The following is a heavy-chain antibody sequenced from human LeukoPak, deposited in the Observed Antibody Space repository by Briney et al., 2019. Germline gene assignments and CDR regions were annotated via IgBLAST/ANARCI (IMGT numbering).Heavy chain of an antibody. J-gene: IGHJ3*02. CDR1: GGSISSGDYY. CDR3: ARADVLRFLEWLVAFDI. CDR2: IYYSGST. V-gene: IGHV4-30-4*08. Sequence: NPSETLSLNCTVSGGSISSGDYYWSWIRQPPGKGLEWIGYIYYSGSTYYNPSLKSRVTISVDTSKHQFSLKLSSVTAADTAVYYCARADVLRFLEWLVAFDIWGQGTMVTVSS. D-gene: IGHD3-3*01.